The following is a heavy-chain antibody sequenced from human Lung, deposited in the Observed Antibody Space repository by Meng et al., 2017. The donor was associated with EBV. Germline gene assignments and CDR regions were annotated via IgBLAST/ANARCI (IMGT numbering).Heavy chain of an antibody. D-gene: IGHD5-24*01. CDR1: GYTFPSYA. Sequence: LVQFGFELKQPGASVKASCGPSGYTFPSYAINWVRQAPGQGPDWMGWIDPNTGNPTYDQGFTGRFVFSLDTSVSTAYLQINSLRADDTAVYYCARDSPLDGYSLLDYWGQGTLVTVSS. CDR3: ARDSPLDGYSLLDY. CDR2: IDPNTGNP. V-gene: IGHV7-4-1*02. J-gene: IGHJ4*02.